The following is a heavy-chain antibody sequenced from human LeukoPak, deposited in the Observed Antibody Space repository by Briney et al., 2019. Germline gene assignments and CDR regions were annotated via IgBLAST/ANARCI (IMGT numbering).Heavy chain of an antibody. CDR1: GFTFSSYW. D-gene: IGHD6-13*01. J-gene: IGHJ3*02. Sequence: SGGSLRLSCAASGFTFSSYWMSWFRQAPGKGLEWVANIKQDGSEKYYVDSMKGRFTISRDNAKNSLYLQMHSLRTEDMALYYCAKVMAAAGTKAFDDAFDIWGQGTMVTVS. CDR2: IKQDGSEK. CDR3: AKVMAAAGTKAFDDAFDI. V-gene: IGHV3-7*03.